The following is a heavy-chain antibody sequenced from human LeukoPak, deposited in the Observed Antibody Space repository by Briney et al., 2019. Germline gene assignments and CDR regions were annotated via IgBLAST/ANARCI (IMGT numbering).Heavy chain of an antibody. D-gene: IGHD3-9*01. CDR2: NNPNSGGT. V-gene: IGHV1-2*02. CDR1: GYTFTGYY. CDR3: ARARLRYFDWLLPGY. J-gene: IGHJ4*02. Sequence: ASVKVSCKASGYTFTGYYMHWVRQAPGQGLEWMGWNNPNSGGTNYAQKFQGRVTMTRDTSISTAYMELSRLRSDDTAVYYCARARLRYFDWLLPGYWGQGTLVTVSS.